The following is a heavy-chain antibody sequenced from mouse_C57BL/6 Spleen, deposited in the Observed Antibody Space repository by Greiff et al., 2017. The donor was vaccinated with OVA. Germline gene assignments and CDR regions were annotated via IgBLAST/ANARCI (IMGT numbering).Heavy chain of an antibody. CDR1: GYAFSSSW. D-gene: IGHD2-4*01. V-gene: IGHV1-82*01. J-gene: IGHJ2*01. Sequence: VKVVESGPELVKPGASVKISCKASGYAFSSSWMNWVKQRPGKGLEWIGRIYPGDGDTNYNGKFKGKATLTADKSSSTAYMQLSSLTSEDSAVYFCARSGYDYDDGDYFDYWGQGTTLTVSS. CDR3: ARSGYDYDDGDYFDY. CDR2: IYPGDGDT.